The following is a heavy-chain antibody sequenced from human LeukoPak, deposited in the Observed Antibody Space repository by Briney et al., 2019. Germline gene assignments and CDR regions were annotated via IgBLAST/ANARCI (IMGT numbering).Heavy chain of an antibody. D-gene: IGHD2-2*02. V-gene: IGHV3-48*01. CDR1: GFTFSSYR. J-gene: IGHJ4*02. CDR2: IGTGIYTT. Sequence: GVTLRFSGAASGFTFSSYRMNWDPQAPGQELKWISYIGTGIYTTFYADSVRGRFTISRDNAKNSLYLQMNSLRAEDTAVYYCARGPTHIPSTWGQGTLVTVSS. CDR3: ARGPTHIPST.